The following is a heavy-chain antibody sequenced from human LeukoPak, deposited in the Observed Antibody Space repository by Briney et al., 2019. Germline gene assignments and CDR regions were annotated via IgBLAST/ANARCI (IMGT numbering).Heavy chain of an antibody. D-gene: IGHD3-16*01. V-gene: IGHV3-23*01. CDR2: ITGYGDRT. J-gene: IGHJ4*02. CDR1: GFTFSAYA. Sequence: GGSLRLSCAPSGFTFSAYAMSWVRQAPGKGLEWVTSITGYGDRTYYADSVKGRFTISRDNSKNTLHLQMNSLRAEDTAVYYCVQRGGLDYWGQGTLVTVSS. CDR3: VQRGGLDY.